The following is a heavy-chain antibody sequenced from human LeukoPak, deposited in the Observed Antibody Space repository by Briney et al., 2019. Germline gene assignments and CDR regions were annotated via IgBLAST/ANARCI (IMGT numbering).Heavy chain of an antibody. J-gene: IGHJ4*02. CDR1: GFTFSTYW. V-gene: IGHV3-74*01. Sequence: GRSLRLSCAASGFTFSTYWMHWVRQAPGKGLVWVSRIKGDGSSTSYADSVKGRFAISRDNAKNTLYLQMNSLRAEDTAVYYCARDYGVSDGYWGQGTLVTVSS. CDR3: ARDYGVSDGY. CDR2: IKGDGSST. D-gene: IGHD4-17*01.